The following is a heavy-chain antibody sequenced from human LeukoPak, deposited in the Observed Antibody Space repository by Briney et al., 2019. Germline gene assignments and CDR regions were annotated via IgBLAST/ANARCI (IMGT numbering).Heavy chain of an antibody. Sequence: GGSLRLTCVASGFTFRSYGMHWVRQAPGKGLEWVSVIYSGGSTYYADSVKGRFTISRDNSKNTLYLQMNSLRAEDTAVYYCAIVAVADIDYWGQGTLVTVSS. CDR3: AIVAVADIDY. V-gene: IGHV3-NL1*01. CDR2: IYSGGST. CDR1: GFTFRSYG. D-gene: IGHD6-19*01. J-gene: IGHJ4*02.